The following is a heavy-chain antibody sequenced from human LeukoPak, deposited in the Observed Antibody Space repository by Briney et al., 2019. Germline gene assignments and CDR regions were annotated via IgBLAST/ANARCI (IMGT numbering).Heavy chain of an antibody. CDR2: IIPIFGTA. D-gene: IGHD3-3*01. CDR3: ARVAAGFWSGYPGDY. V-gene: IGHV1-69*13. Sequence: ASVKVSCKASGGTFSSYAISWVRQAPGQGLEWMGGIIPIFGTANYAQKFQGRVTITADESTSTAYMELSSLRSEDTAVYYCARVAAGFWSGYPGDYWGQGTLVTVSS. CDR1: GGTFSSYA. J-gene: IGHJ4*02.